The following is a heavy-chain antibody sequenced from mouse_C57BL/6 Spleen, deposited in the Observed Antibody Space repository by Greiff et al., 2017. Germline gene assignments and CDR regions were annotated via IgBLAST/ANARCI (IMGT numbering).Heavy chain of an antibody. CDR1: GFTFSDYG. Sequence: EVKLVESGGGLVQPGGSLKLSCAASGFTFSDYGMAWVRQAPRKGPEWVAFISNLVYSIYYADTVTGRFTISRENAKNTLYLEMSSLRSEDTAMYYCARRGVHWYFDVWGTGTTVTVSS. V-gene: IGHV5-15*04. CDR3: ARRGVHWYFDV. CDR2: ISNLVYSI. J-gene: IGHJ1*03.